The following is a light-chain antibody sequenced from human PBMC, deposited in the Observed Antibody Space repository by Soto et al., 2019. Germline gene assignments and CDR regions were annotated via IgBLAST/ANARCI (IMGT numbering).Light chain of an antibody. V-gene: IGKV3-15*01. CDR3: QHYTNWPLT. CDR2: DAS. CDR1: HSVSTR. Sequence: EIVMTQSPATLSVSPGXRAXLXXXASHSVSTRLAWYQQKPGQAPRLLIYDASTRATGLPARLSGSGSGTDFTLTISSLQSEDFAVYYCQHYTNWPLTFGGGTKVEIK. J-gene: IGKJ4*01.